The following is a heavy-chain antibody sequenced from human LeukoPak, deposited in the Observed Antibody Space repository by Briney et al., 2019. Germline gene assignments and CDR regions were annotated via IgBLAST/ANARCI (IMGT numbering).Heavy chain of an antibody. D-gene: IGHD2-2*03. CDR1: GFTFSSYS. Sequence: GGSLRLSCAASGFTFSSYSMNWVRQAPGKGLEWVSSISGSSSYIYYADSVKGRFTISRDNAKNSLYLQMNSLRAEDTAVYYCARDSVDIVVVPAAFSYWGQGTLVTVSS. CDR3: ARDSVDIVVVPAAFSY. V-gene: IGHV3-21*01. CDR2: ISGSSSYI. J-gene: IGHJ4*02.